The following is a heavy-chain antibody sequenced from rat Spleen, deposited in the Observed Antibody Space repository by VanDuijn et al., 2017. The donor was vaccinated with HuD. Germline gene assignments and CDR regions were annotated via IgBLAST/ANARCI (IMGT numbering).Heavy chain of an antibody. V-gene: IGHV2-30*01. D-gene: IGHD1-1*01. J-gene: IGHJ2*01. CDR3: ARSYYSGPWYFDY. Sequence: QVQLKESGPGLVQPSQTLSLTCTVSGFSLTSYNVHWVRQPTGKGLEWMGIIWTGGSTDYNSALKSRLSISRDTSKSQVFLKMNSLRTEDIATYYCARSYYSGPWYFDYWGQGIMVTVSS. CDR1: GFSLTSYN. CDR2: IWTGGST.